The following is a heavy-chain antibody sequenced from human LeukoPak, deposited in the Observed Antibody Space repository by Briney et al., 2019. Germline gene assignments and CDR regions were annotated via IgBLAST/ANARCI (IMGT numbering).Heavy chain of an antibody. CDR2: IRSKANSYAT. D-gene: IGHD3-3*01. Sequence: GGSLRLSCAASGFTFSGSAMHWVRQASGKGLEWVGRIRSKANSYATAYAASVKGRFTISRDDSKNTAYLQMNSLKTEDTAVYYCTRSKGSGYLTDWGQGTLVTVSS. V-gene: IGHV3-73*01. CDR1: GFTFSGSA. J-gene: IGHJ4*02. CDR3: TRSKGSGYLTD.